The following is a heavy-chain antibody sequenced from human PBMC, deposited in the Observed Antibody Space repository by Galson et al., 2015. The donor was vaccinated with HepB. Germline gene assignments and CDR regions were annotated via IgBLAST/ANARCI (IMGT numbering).Heavy chain of an antibody. CDR1: EFTFNTYT. D-gene: IGHD2-2*01. CDR3: ARARIPAGTYYYYMDV. V-gene: IGHV3-21*01. J-gene: IGHJ6*03. CDR2: ISSSSSYI. Sequence: SLRLSCAASEFTFNTYTMNWVRQAPGKGLEWVSSISSSSSYIYYADSVKGRFTISRDNAKNSLYLQMNSLRAEDTAVYYCARARIPAGTYYYYMDVWGKGTTVTVSS.